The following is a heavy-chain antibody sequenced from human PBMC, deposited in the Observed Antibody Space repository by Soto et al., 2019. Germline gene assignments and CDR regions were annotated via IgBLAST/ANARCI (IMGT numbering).Heavy chain of an antibody. CDR1: GFTFSSYG. J-gene: IGHJ4*02. CDR3: AREKDSTMGPSFDS. V-gene: IGHV3-33*08. Sequence: QVQMVESGGGVVQPGKSLRLSCAASGFTFSSYGMHWVRQAPGKGLEWVAVIWSDGSNKDYADSVKGRFTISRDNSKNTLYLQINSLRAEDTAVYYCAREKDSTMGPSFDSWGQGNLVTVSS. D-gene: IGHD5-18*01. CDR2: IWSDGSNK.